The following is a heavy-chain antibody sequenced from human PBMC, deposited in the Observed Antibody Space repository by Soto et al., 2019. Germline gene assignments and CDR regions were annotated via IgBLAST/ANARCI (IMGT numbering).Heavy chain of an antibody. D-gene: IGHD6-13*01. Sequence: SETLSLTCTVSGVSISSYYWIWIRQPPGKGLEWIGYIYYSGSTNYNPSLKSRVTISVDTSKNQFSLKLSSVTAADTAVYYCARTYSSSWYSQDYYGMDVWGQGTTVTAP. V-gene: IGHV4-59*08. CDR3: ARTYSSSWYSQDYYGMDV. CDR1: GVSISSYY. CDR2: IYYSGST. J-gene: IGHJ6*02.